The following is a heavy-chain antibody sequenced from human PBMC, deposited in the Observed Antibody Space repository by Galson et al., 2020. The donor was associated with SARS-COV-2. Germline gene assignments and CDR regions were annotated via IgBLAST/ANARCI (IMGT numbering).Heavy chain of an antibody. D-gene: IGHD2-21*01. Sequence: GGSLRLSCAASGFTFSSYAMHWVRQAPGKGLEWVAVISYDGSNKYYADSVKGRFTISRDNSKNTLYLQMNSLRAEDTAVYYCARAPKYCGGDCYHFDYWGQGTLVTVSS. J-gene: IGHJ4*02. CDR3: ARAPKYCGGDCYHFDY. V-gene: IGHV3-30-3*01. CDR2: ISYDGSNK. CDR1: GFTFSSYA.